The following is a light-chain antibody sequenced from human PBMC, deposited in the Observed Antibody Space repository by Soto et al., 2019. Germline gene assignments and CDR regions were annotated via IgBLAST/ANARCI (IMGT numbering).Light chain of an antibody. CDR3: QQYKSFLFT. Sequence: DIQMTQSPSTLSASVGDRVTITCRASQSISSWLAWYQQKPGKAPKLLIYDASSLESGVPSRFSSSGSGTEFTLTISSLQPDDFATYYCQQYKSFLFTFGPGTKVAIK. V-gene: IGKV1-5*01. CDR1: QSISSW. CDR2: DAS. J-gene: IGKJ3*01.